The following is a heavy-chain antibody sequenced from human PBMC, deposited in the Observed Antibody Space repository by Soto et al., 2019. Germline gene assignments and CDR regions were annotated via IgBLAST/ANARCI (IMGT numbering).Heavy chain of an antibody. CDR1: GGSISSYY. CDR2: IYYSGST. Sequence: PSETLSLTCTVSGGSISSYYWSWIRRPPGKGLEWIGYIYYSGSTNYNPSLKSRVTISVDTSKNQFSLKLSSVTAADTAVYYCARIVVVPAAYYYYYYMDVWGKGTTVTVSS. J-gene: IGHJ6*03. V-gene: IGHV4-59*08. CDR3: ARIVVVPAAYYYYYYMDV. D-gene: IGHD2-2*01.